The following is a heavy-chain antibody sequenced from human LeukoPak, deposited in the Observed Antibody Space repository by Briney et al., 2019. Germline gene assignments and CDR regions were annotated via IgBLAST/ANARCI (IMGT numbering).Heavy chain of an antibody. J-gene: IGHJ4*02. CDR2: ISGSGGST. Sequence: AISGSGGSTYYADSVKGRFTISRDNSKNTLYLQMNSLRAEDTAVYYCAKLFERVVPAAYDYWGQGTLVTVSS. CDR3: AKLFERVVPAAYDY. V-gene: IGHV3-23*01. D-gene: IGHD2-2*01.